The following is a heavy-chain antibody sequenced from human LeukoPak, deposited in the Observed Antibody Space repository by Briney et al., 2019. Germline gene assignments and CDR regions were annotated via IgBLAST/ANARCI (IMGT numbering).Heavy chain of an antibody. J-gene: IGHJ6*02. D-gene: IGHD2-15*01. CDR1: GLTFSSYG. CDR3: ARDEDCGGGSCDYGMDV. CDR2: IWYDGSNK. V-gene: IGHV3-33*01. Sequence: GRSLRLSCAASGLTFSSYGMHWVRQAPGKGLEWVAVIWYDGSNKYYADSVKGRFTISRDNSKNTLYLQMNSLRAEDTAVYYCARDEDCGGGSCDYGMDVWGQGTTVTVSS.